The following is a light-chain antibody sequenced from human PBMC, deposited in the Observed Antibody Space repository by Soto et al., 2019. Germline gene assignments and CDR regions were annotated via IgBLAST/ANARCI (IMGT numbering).Light chain of an antibody. CDR2: GAS. CDR3: QQYDNSPLT. J-gene: IGKJ4*01. V-gene: IGKV3-20*01. Sequence: EIVLTQSPCTLSLSPGDRVTLSCWATQSVSSSYLAWYQQKPGQAPRLLIYGASNRATGIPDRFSGSGSGTDFTLTISRLEPEDFAVYYCQQYDNSPLTFGGGTKVDI. CDR1: QSVSSSY.